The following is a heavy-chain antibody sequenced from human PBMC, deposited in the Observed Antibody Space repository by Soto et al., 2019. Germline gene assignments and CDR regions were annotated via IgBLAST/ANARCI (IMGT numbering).Heavy chain of an antibody. CDR2: IYYSGST. CDR3: ARDLRGYDILTGVYNWFDP. V-gene: IGHV4-59*01. CDR1: GGSISSYY. J-gene: IGHJ5*02. D-gene: IGHD3-9*01. Sequence: PSETLSLTCTVSGGSISSYYWSWIRQPPGKGLEWIGYIYYSGSTNYNPSLKSRVTISVDTSKNQFSLKLSSVTAADTAVYYCARDLRGYDILTGVYNWFDPWGQGTLVTVSS.